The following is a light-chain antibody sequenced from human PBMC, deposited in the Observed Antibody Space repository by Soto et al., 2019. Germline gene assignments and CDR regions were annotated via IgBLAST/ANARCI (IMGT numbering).Light chain of an antibody. CDR3: QHYNNIPLT. J-gene: IGKJ4*01. Sequence: DIPMTQSPSSLSASVGDRVTITCQASQDIGNYLNWYQHKPGKAPKLLIYDASNLETGVPSRFSGSGSGPDFTFTISSLQPEDIATYYCQHYNNIPLTFGGGTKVEIK. CDR1: QDIGNY. V-gene: IGKV1-33*01. CDR2: DAS.